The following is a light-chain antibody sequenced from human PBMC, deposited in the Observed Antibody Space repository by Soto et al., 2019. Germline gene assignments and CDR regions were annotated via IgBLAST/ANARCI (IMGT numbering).Light chain of an antibody. Sequence: QSALTQPASVSGSPGQSITISCAGTSSDVGSYNLVSWHQHHPGKAPKLMIYEVSNRPSGVSDRFSGSKSGNTASLTISGLQAEDEADYYCCSYAGGRTWVFGGGTKVTVL. CDR1: SSDVGSYNL. CDR2: EVS. V-gene: IGLV2-23*02. J-gene: IGLJ3*02. CDR3: CSYAGGRTWV.